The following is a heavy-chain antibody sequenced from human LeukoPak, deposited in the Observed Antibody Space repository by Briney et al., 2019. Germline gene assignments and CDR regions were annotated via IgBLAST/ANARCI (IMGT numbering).Heavy chain of an antibody. CDR2: INHSGST. Sequence: SETLSLTCAVYGGSFSGYYWSWIRQPPGKGLEWIGEINHSGSTNYNPSLKSRVTISVDTSKNQFYLKLSSVTAADTAVYYCAREPPYYYGSGSYSQARPYYYGMDVWGQGTTVTVSS. V-gene: IGHV4-34*01. J-gene: IGHJ6*02. D-gene: IGHD3-10*01. CDR3: AREPPYYYGSGSYSQARPYYYGMDV. CDR1: GGSFSGYY.